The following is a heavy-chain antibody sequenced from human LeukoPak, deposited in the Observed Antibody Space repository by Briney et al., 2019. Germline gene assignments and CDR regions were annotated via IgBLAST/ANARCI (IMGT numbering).Heavy chain of an antibody. V-gene: IGHV4-34*01. CDR2: INHSGIT. CDR1: GGSFSDYY. Sequence: SETLSLTCAVFGGSFSDYYWSWIRQPPGKGLEWIGEINHSGITNYNPSLKSRVTISVDTSKNQFSLKLSSVTAADTAVYYCARSWGDGSKRGWAFDIWGQGTMVTVSS. D-gene: IGHD5-24*01. J-gene: IGHJ3*02. CDR3: ARSWGDGSKRGWAFDI.